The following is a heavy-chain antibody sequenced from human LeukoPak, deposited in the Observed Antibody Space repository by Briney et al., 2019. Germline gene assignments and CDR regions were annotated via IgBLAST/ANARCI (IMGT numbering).Heavy chain of an antibody. CDR3: AKKSGAAFYNWFDP. V-gene: IGHV3-30*02. CDR2: IRYDGSNK. Sequence: GGSLRLSCAASGFTFSSFGMHWVRQAPGKGLEWVAYIRYDGSNKKYVDSLEGRFTISRDNSKNALYLQIDSLRPEDTAVYYCAKKSGAAFYNWFDPWGQGTLVTVSS. CDR1: GFTFSSFG. J-gene: IGHJ5*02. D-gene: IGHD1-26*01.